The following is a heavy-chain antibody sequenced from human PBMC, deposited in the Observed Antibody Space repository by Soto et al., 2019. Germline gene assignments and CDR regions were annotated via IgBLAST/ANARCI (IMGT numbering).Heavy chain of an antibody. D-gene: IGHD7-27*01. V-gene: IGHV1-46*01. CDR1: GYTFTSYY. CDR3: ASHNWGSVYLSY. CDR2: INPSGGST. J-gene: IGHJ4*02. Sequence: ASVKVSCKASGYTFTSYYMHWVRQAPGQGLEWMGIINPSGGSTSYAQKFQGRVTMTRDTSTSTVYMVLSSLRSEDTAVYYCASHNWGSVYLSYWGQGTLVTVSS.